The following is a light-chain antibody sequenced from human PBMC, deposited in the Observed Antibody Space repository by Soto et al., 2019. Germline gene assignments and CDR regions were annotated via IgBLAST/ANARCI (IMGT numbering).Light chain of an antibody. J-gene: IGLJ3*02. CDR3: QAWDSSTVV. V-gene: IGLV3-1*01. CDR2: QNS. CDR1: KLGDRY. Sequence: SYELTQPPSVSVSPGQTATITCSGYKLGDRYVCWYQKKAGQSPVLVVYQNSKRPSGIPERFSGSNSGETATLTISGTQTLDEADYYCQAWDSSTVVFGGGTKLTVL.